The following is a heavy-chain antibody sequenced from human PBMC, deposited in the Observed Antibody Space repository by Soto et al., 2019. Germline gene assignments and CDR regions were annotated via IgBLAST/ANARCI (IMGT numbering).Heavy chain of an antibody. Sequence: SETLSLTCTVSGGSISSYYCSWIRQPPGKGLEWIGYIYHSGSTYYNPSLKSRVTISVDRSKNQFSLKLSSVTAADTAVYYCESSYGDYVSYWGQRTPVTVSS. D-gene: IGHD4-17*01. CDR2: IYHSGST. J-gene: IGHJ4*02. CDR3: ESSYGDYVSY. CDR1: GGSISSYY. V-gene: IGHV4-59*04.